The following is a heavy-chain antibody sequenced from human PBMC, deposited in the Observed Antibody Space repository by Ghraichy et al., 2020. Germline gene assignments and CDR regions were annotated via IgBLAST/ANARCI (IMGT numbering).Heavy chain of an antibody. CDR2: IRFDESDK. Sequence: GESLNISCAASGFTFSTYNMHWVRQAPGKGLEWVAFIRFDESDKKYADSVKGRFTISRDNSNNTLYLQMNSLRTEVTAVYYCAKDFRWHLDYWGQGTLVTVSS. J-gene: IGHJ4*02. V-gene: IGHV3-30*02. CDR1: GFTFSTYN. D-gene: IGHD6-13*01. CDR3: AKDFRWHLDY.